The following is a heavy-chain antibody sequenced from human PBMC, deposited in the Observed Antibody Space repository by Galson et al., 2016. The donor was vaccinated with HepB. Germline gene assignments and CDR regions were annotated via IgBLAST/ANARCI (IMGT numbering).Heavy chain of an antibody. CDR1: GGAFRKYV. V-gene: IGHV1-69*13. J-gene: IGHJ3*02. D-gene: IGHD3-10*01. Sequence: SVKVSCKVSGGAFRKYVMTWVRQAPGQGPKWIGGIIASIETASYAQNFQDRVTITADESTNTTYMELSGLRSEDTALYYCAKGLEGVSGAVDIWGQGTMVTVSS. CDR3: AKGLEGVSGAVDI. CDR2: IIASIETA.